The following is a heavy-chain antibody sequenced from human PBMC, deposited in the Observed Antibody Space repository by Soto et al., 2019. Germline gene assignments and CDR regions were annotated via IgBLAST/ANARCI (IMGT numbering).Heavy chain of an antibody. D-gene: IGHD6-13*01. V-gene: IGHV4-34*01. CDR2: INHSGST. Sequence: SETLSLTCAVYGGSFSGYYWSWIRQPPGKGLEWIGEINHSGSTNYNPSLKSRVTISVDTSKNQFSLKLSSVTAADTAVYYCARGYPTDAGNDFDYWGQGTLVTVSS. CDR1: GGSFSGYY. CDR3: ARGYPTDAGNDFDY. J-gene: IGHJ4*02.